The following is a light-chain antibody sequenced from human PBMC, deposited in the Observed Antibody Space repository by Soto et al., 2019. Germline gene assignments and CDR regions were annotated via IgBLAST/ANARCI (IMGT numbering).Light chain of an antibody. J-gene: IGLJ1*01. CDR3: FSFTTDWTHV. Sequence: QSVLTQPASVSGSPGQSITISCTGSSSDIGAYNYVSWFQQYPGKAPKLIISEVSNRPSGVSNRFSGSKSGTAASLTISGLQTEGEADYFCFSFTTDWTHVFGNGTKVTVL. CDR1: SSDIGAYNY. V-gene: IGLV2-14*01. CDR2: EVS.